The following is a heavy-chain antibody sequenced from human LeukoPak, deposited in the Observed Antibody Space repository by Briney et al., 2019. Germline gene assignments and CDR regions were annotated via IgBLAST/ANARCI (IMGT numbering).Heavy chain of an antibody. J-gene: IGHJ3*02. Sequence: PGGSLRLSCAASGFTFSSYWMHWVRQAPGKGLVWVSRINSDESNTNYADSVRGRFTISRDNAKNRLYLQMNSLRAEDTAMYYCARSYYDSSGYYFGDAFNIWGHGTMVTVSS. CDR1: GFTFSSYW. CDR3: ARSYYDSSGYYFGDAFNI. V-gene: IGHV3-74*01. CDR2: INSDESNT. D-gene: IGHD3-22*01.